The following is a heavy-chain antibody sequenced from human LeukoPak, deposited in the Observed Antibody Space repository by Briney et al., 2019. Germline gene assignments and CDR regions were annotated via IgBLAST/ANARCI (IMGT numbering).Heavy chain of an antibody. CDR3: VKAFYYYDSSGYHSAEYFQH. V-gene: IGHV3-64D*06. CDR1: GFTFSSYA. CDR2: ISSNGGST. J-gene: IGHJ1*01. D-gene: IGHD3-22*01. Sequence: GGSLRLSCSASGFTFSSYAMHWVRQAPGKGLEYVSAISSNGGSTYCADSVKGRFTISRDNSKNTLYLQMSSLRAEDTAVYYCVKAFYYYDSSGYHSAEYFQHWGQGTLVTVSS.